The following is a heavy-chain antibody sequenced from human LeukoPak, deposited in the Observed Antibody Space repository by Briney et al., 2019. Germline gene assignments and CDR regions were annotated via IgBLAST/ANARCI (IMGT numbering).Heavy chain of an antibody. CDR3: ARGGSYLSAFDI. V-gene: IGHV3-53*01. D-gene: IGHD1-26*01. J-gene: IGHJ3*02. CDR2: IYSGGST. Sequence: GGSLRLSCAASGFTVSSNYMSWVRQAPGKGLEWVSIIYSGGSTFYADSVKGRFTISRDNSKNTLYLQMNSLRAEDTAVYYCARGGSYLSAFDIWGQGTLVTVSS. CDR1: GFTVSSNY.